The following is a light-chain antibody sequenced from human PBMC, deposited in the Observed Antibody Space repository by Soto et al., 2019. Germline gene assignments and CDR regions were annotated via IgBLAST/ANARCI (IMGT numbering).Light chain of an antibody. CDR2: AAY. V-gene: IGKV1-8*01. CDR3: QQYYSYPRT. CDR1: QGISSY. J-gene: IGKJ1*01. Sequence: AIRRTQSPSSLSASTGDRVTITCRASQGISSYLAWYQQKPGEAPKLLIYAAYNLQSGVPSRFSGSGSGTDFTLTISCLQSEDFATYYCQQYYSYPRTFGQGTKVDIK.